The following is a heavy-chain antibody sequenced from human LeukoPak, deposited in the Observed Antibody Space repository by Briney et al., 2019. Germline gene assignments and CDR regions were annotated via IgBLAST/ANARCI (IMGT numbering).Heavy chain of an antibody. CDR1: GGTFSSYA. CDR2: IIPIFGTA. J-gene: IGHJ4*02. V-gene: IGHV1-69*01. CDR3: AIRKINRMVRGAIITLPFDY. D-gene: IGHD3-10*01. Sequence: GSSVKVSCKASGGTFSSYAISWVRQAPGQGLEWMGGIIPIFGTANYAQKFQGRVTITADESTSTAYMELSSLRSEDTAVYYCAIRKINRMVRGAIITLPFDYWGQGTLVTVSS.